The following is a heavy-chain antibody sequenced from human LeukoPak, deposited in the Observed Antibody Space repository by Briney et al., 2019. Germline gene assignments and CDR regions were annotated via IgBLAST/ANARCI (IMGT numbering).Heavy chain of an antibody. CDR3: ARGWETGYQLLPPYYYYYYMDV. Sequence: GGSLRLSCAASGFTFSSYEMNWVRQAPGKGLEWVSYISSSGSTIYYADSVKGRFTISRDNAKNSLYLQMNSLRAEDTAVYYCARGWETGYQLLPPYYYYYYMDVWGKGTTVTVSS. CDR2: ISSSGSTI. CDR1: GFTFSSYE. V-gene: IGHV3-48*03. D-gene: IGHD2-2*01. J-gene: IGHJ6*03.